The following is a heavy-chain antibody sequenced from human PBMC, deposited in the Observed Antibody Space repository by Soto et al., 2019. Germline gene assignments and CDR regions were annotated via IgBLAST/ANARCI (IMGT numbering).Heavy chain of an antibody. Sequence: PGESLKISCKGSGYSFTSYWISWVRQMPGKGLEWMGRIDPSDSYTNYSPSFQGHVTISADKSISTAYLQWSSLKASDTAMYYCARWNVDTKDQTNWGRGTLVTVSS. CDR2: IDPSDSYT. CDR3: ARWNVDTKDQTN. J-gene: IGHJ4*02. D-gene: IGHD5-18*01. CDR1: GYSFTSYW. V-gene: IGHV5-10-1*01.